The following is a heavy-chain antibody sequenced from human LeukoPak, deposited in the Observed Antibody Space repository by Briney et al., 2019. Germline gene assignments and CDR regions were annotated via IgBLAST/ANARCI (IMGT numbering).Heavy chain of an antibody. CDR1: GFTFSSYA. V-gene: IGHV3-23*01. CDR3: ASRGNYYDSSGYYLHYFDY. D-gene: IGHD3-22*01. Sequence: GGSLRLSCAASGFTFSSYAMSWVRQAPGKGLEWVSAISGSGGSTYYADSVKGRFTISRDNSKNTLYLQMNSLRAEDTAVYYCASRGNYYDSSGYYLHYFDYWGQGTLVTVSS. CDR2: ISGSGGST. J-gene: IGHJ4*02.